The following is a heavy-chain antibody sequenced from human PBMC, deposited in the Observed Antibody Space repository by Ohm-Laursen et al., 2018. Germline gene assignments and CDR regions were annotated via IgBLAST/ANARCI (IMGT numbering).Heavy chain of an antibody. CDR3: AKPPYGSARGDAFDI. D-gene: IGHD1-26*01. CDR1: GFTFSSYG. CDR2: ISYDGSNK. J-gene: IGHJ3*02. Sequence: SLRLSCSASGFTFSSYGMHWVRQAPGKGLEWVAVISYDGSNKYYADSVKGRFTISRDNSKNTLYLQMNSLRAEDTAVYYCAKPPYGSARGDAFDIWGQGTMVTVSS. V-gene: IGHV3-30*18.